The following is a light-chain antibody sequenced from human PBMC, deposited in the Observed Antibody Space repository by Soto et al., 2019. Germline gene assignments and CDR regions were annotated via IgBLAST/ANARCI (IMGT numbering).Light chain of an antibody. CDR3: QQYDQWWT. V-gene: IGKV3-15*01. J-gene: IGKJ1*01. Sequence: EIVMTQSPATLSVSPGERATLSCRASQSVSSSYLAWYQQIPGQAPRLLIYDASIRATGIPARFSGSGSGTEFSLTINSLQSEDFGVYFCQQYDQWWTFGQGTKVDIK. CDR2: DAS. CDR1: QSVSSSY.